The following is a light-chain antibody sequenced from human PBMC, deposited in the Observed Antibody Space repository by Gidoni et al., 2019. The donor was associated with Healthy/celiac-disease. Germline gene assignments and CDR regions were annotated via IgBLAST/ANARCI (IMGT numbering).Light chain of an antibody. CDR1: QSISSY. CDR2: AAS. CDR3: QQSYSTLWS. J-gene: IGKJ2*03. Sequence: QMTQSPSSLSASVGDRVTITCRASQSISSYLDWYQQKPGKAPKRLIYAASSLQSGVPARFSGSGSGTDFTLTISSLQPEDFATYYCQQSYSTLWSFGQGTKLEIK. V-gene: IGKV1-39*01.